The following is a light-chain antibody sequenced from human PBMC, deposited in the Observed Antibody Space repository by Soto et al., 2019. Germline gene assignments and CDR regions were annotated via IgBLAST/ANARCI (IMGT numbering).Light chain of an antibody. Sequence: AIRMTESPSSVSASTGDRVTITCRASQGISSYLAWYQQKPGKAPKLLIYKASTLKSGVPSRFSGSGSGTDFTLTISSLQPEDFATYYCQQANSFTFGQGTRLEIK. CDR2: KAS. V-gene: IGKV1-8*01. CDR3: QQANSFT. J-gene: IGKJ5*01. CDR1: QGISSY.